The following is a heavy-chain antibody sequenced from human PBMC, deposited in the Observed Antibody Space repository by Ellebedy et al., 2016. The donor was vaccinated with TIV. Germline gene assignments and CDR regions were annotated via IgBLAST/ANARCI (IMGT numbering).Heavy chain of an antibody. V-gene: IGHV4-39*07. CDR2: MYYSGST. Sequence: GSLRLSCTVSGGSISNRNYNWGWIRQPPGKGLEWIGSMYYSGSTYYNPSLKSRVTISVDTSKNQFSLKLSSVTAADTAVYYCARGPVLNYFDYWGQGTLVTVSS. J-gene: IGHJ4*02. CDR1: GGSISNRNYN. CDR3: ARGPVLNYFDY. D-gene: IGHD2-15*01.